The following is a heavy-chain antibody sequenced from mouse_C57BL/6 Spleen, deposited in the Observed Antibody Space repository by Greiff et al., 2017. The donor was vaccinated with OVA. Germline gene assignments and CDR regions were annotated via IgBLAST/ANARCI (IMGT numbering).Heavy chain of an antibody. CDR1: GFTFSSYG. CDR2: ISSGGSYT. D-gene: IGHD4-1*01. Sequence: EVKLMESGGDLVKPGGSLKLSCAASGFTFSSYGMSWVRQTPDKRLEWVATISSGGSYTYYPDSVKGRFTISRDNAKNTLYLQMSSLKSEDTAMYYCARTGRGNYFDYWGQGTTLTVSS. J-gene: IGHJ2*01. V-gene: IGHV5-6*01. CDR3: ARTGRGNYFDY.